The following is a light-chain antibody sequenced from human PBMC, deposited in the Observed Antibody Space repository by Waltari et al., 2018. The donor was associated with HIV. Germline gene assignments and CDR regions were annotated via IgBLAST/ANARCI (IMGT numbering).Light chain of an antibody. J-gene: IGLJ2*01. CDR3: AAWDDSLSGHVV. CDR2: RSN. V-gene: IGLV1-47*01. Sequence: QSVLTQPPSASGPPGQRVTISCSGSSSNLGSNYVYWYQQLPGTAPKLLIYRSNQRPSGVPGRFSGSKSGTSASLAISGLRSEDEADYYCAAWDDSLSGHVVFGGGTKLTVL. CDR1: SSNLGSNY.